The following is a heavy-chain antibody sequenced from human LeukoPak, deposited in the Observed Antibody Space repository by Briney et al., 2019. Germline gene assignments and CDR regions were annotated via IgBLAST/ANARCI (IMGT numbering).Heavy chain of an antibody. V-gene: IGHV4-39*01. CDR2: IYYSGST. D-gene: IGHD3-10*01. J-gene: IGHJ4*02. Sequence: PSETLSLTCPVSGGSISSSSYYWGWIRQPPGKGLEWFGGIYYSGSTYYNPSLKSRVTISVDTSKNQFSLKLSSVTAADTAVYYCARYAVLLWFGEFDGDFDYWGQGTLVTVSS. CDR1: GGSISSSSYY. CDR3: ARYAVLLWFGEFDGDFDY.